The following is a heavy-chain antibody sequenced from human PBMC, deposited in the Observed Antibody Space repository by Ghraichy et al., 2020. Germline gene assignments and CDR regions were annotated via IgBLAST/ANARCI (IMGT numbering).Heavy chain of an antibody. D-gene: IGHD3-10*01. CDR3: ARDRAYTSFDY. Sequence: GESLNISCADSGFTFSNSWMTWVRQAPGKGLEGVADINRDGSMKNYVDSVKGRFTISRDNAKNSLFLQMNSLRVEDTAVYYCARDRAYTSFDYWGQGTLVTVSS. CDR1: GFTFSNSW. CDR2: INRDGSMK. J-gene: IGHJ4*02. V-gene: IGHV3-7*01.